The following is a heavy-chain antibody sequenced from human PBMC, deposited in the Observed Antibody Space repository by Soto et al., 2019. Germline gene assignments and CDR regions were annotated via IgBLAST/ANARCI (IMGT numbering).Heavy chain of an antibody. D-gene: IGHD2-15*01. CDR3: ARDSEFQGGTPYGMDV. CDR1: GGSISSGDYY. CDR2: IYYSGST. Sequence: SETLSLTCTVSGGSISSGDYYWSWIRQPPGKGLEWIGYIYYSGSTYYDPSLKSRVTISVDTSKNQFSLKLSSVTAADTAVYYCARDSEFQGGTPYGMDVWGQGTTVNVS. V-gene: IGHV4-30-4*01. J-gene: IGHJ6*02.